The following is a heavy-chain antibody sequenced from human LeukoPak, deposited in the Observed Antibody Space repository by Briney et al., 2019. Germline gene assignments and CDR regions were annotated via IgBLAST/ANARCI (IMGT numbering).Heavy chain of an antibody. D-gene: IGHD2-21*02. J-gene: IGHJ4*02. CDR2: ISYDGSNK. CDR1: GFTFSSYG. Sequence: PGRSLRLSCAASGFTFSSYGMHWVRQAPGKGLEWVAVISYDGSNKYYADSVKGRFTISRDNSKSTLYLQMNSLRAEDTAVYYCAKGVVVTASYFDYWGQGTLVTVSS. CDR3: AKGVVVTASYFDY. V-gene: IGHV3-30*18.